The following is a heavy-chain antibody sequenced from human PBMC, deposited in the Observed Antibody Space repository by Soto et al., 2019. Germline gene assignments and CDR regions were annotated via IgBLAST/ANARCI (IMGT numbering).Heavy chain of an antibody. CDR1: GFTFSSYA. CDR3: ARGVRPTARANYYYYGMDV. J-gene: IGHJ6*02. D-gene: IGHD4-4*01. Sequence: QVQLVESGGGVVQPGRSLRLSCAASGFTFSSYAMHWVRQAPGKGLEWVAVISYDGSNKYYADSVKGRFTISRDNSKNTLYLQMNSLRAEDTAVYYCARGVRPTARANYYYYGMDVWGQGTTVTVSS. CDR2: ISYDGSNK. V-gene: IGHV3-30-3*01.